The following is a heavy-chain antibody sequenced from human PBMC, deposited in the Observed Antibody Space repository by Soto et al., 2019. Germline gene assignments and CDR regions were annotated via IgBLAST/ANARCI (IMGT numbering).Heavy chain of an antibody. V-gene: IGHV4-39*01. CDR3: EVRVKRPYPLDY. J-gene: IGHJ4*02. CDR2: IYYSGST. Sequence: QLQLQESGPGLVKPSETLSLTCTVSGGSISSSSYYWGWIRQPPGKGLEWIGSIYYSGSTYYNPSLKSRVTISVDTSKNQFSLKLSSVTAADTAVYYCEVRVKRPYPLDYWGQGTLVTVSS. CDR1: GGSISSSSYY. D-gene: IGHD2-2*02.